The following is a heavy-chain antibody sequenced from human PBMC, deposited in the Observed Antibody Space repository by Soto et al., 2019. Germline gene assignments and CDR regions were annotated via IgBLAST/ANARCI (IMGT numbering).Heavy chain of an antibody. CDR3: ARGDGGEYFQH. D-gene: IGHD3-16*01. CDR1: GFTVSSNY. J-gene: IGHJ1*01. CDR2: IYSGGST. V-gene: IGHV3-53*01. Sequence: EVQLVESGGGLIQPGGSLRLSCAASGFTVSSNYMSWVRQAPGKGLEWVSVIYSGGSTYYADSVKGRFTISRDNSKNTLYLQMNRLRAEDTGGYYWARGDGGEYFQHWGQGTLVTVSS.